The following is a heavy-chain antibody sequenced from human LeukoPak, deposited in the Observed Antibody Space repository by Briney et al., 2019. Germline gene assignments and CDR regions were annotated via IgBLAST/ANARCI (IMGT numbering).Heavy chain of an antibody. Sequence: PGGSLRLSCAVSGFSVSGYWMTWVRQAPGKGLEWVANIKQDGSEKNYVDSKGRFTISRDNAENSLFLQMNSLRVEDTAVYYCAREWQGGIAAAGTRIEGDYWGQGTLVAVSS. V-gene: IGHV3-7*01. J-gene: IGHJ4*02. D-gene: IGHD6-13*01. CDR1: GFSVSGYW. CDR3: AREWQGGIAAAGTRIEGDY. CDR2: IKQDGSEK.